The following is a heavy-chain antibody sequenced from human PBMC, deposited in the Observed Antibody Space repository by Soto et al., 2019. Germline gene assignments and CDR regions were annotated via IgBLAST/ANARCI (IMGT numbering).Heavy chain of an antibody. D-gene: IGHD3-3*01. CDR3: ARSYDFWSGYYFGYYYGMDV. CDR2: IIPIFGTA. V-gene: IGHV1-69*06. Sequence: SVKVSCKASGGTFSSYAISWVRQAPGQGLEWMGGIIPIFGTANYAQKFQGRVTITADKSTSTAYMELSSLRSEDTAVYYCARSYDFWSGYYFGYYYGMDVWGQGTTVTVYS. J-gene: IGHJ6*02. CDR1: GGTFSSYA.